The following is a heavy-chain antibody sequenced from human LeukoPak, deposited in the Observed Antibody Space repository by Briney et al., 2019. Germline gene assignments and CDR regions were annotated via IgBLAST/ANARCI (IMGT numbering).Heavy chain of an antibody. CDR1: GFTFSSYE. V-gene: IGHV3-48*03. CDR3: ARGGSFVEY. J-gene: IGHJ4*02. Sequence: PGGSLRLSCAASGFTFSSYEMNWVRQAPGKGLEWVSYISSGGCTVYYADSVKGRFTVSRDNAKNSLYLQMSSLRAEDTAVYYCARGGSFVEYWGQGTLVSVSS. D-gene: IGHD3-10*01. CDR2: ISSGGCTV.